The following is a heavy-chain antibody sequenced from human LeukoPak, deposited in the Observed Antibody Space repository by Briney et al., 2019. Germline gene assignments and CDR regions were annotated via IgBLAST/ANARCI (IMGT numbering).Heavy chain of an antibody. V-gene: IGHV4-30-4*01. CDR1: GGSISSGDYY. CDR3: ARTLYSSSSVFGY. J-gene: IGHJ4*02. D-gene: IGHD6-6*01. CDR2: IYYSGST. Sequence: PSETLSLTCTVPGGSISSGDYYWSCIRHPPRKGLEWVGYIYYSGSTYYNPSLKSRVTISVDTSKSQFSLKLSSVTAADTAVYYCARTLYSSSSVFGYWGQGTLVTVSS.